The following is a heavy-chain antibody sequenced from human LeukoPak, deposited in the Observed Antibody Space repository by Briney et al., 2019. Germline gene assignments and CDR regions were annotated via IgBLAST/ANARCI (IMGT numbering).Heavy chain of an antibody. J-gene: IGHJ4*02. CDR1: GGSISSGDYY. D-gene: IGHD2-2*02. CDR2: IYYSGST. V-gene: IGHV4-30-4*08. Sequence: SQTLSLTCTVSGGSISSGDYYWSWIRQPPGRGLEWIGYIYYSGSTYYNPSLKSLVTIAVDTSKNQFSLKLSSVTAADTAVYYCARGGGRDIVVVPAAISRHYYFDYWGQGTLVTVSS. CDR3: ARGGGRDIVVVPAAISRHYYFDY.